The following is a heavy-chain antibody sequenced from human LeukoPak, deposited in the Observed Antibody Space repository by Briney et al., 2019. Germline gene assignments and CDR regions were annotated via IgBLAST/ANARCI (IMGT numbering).Heavy chain of an antibody. V-gene: IGHV3-30-3*01. J-gene: IGHJ4*02. CDR2: ISYDGSNK. D-gene: IGHD3-10*01. CDR3: ARDSQVYYYGSGSYSN. Sequence: PGGSLRLSCAASGFTFSSYAMHWVRQAPGKGLEWVAVISYDGSNKYYADSVKGRFTISRDNSKNTLYLQMNSLRAEDTAVYYCARDSQVYYYGSGSYSNWGQGTLVTVSS. CDR1: GFTFSSYA.